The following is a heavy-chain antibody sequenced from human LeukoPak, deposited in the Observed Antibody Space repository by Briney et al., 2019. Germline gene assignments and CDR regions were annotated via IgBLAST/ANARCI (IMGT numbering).Heavy chain of an antibody. J-gene: IGHJ4*02. D-gene: IGHD2-2*01. CDR2: INAGNGNT. Sequence: ASVKVSCKASGYTFTSYAMHWVRQAPGQRPEWMGWINAGNGNTKYSQKFQGRATITRDTSASTAYMELSSLRPEDTAVYYCARVQSAYCSSSSCYGGYFDYWGQGTLVTVSS. CDR3: ARVQSAYCSSSSCYGGYFDY. V-gene: IGHV1-3*01. CDR1: GYTFTSYA.